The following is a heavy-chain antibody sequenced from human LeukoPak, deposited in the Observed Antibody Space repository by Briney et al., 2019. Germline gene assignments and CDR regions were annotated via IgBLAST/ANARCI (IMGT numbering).Heavy chain of an antibody. Sequence: PGGSLRLSSAASGFTFSSYGMHWVRQAPGKGLEWVAVISYDGSNKYYADSVKGRFTISRDNSKNTLYLQMNSLRAEDTAVYYCAKDKSYGGNSEFDYWGQGTLVTVSS. J-gene: IGHJ4*02. D-gene: IGHD4-23*01. CDR3: AKDKSYGGNSEFDY. CDR2: ISYDGSNK. CDR1: GFTFSSYG. V-gene: IGHV3-30*18.